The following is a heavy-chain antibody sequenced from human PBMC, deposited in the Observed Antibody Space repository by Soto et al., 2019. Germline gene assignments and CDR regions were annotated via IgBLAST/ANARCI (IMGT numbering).Heavy chain of an antibody. Sequence: SETLSLTCTVSGGSISSYYWSWIRQPPGKGLEWIGYIYYSGSTNYNPSLKSRVTISVDTSKNQFSLKLSSVTAADTAVYYCASLTYYDILTGYYYGMDVWGQGTTVTVSS. CDR1: GGSISSYY. V-gene: IGHV4-59*08. J-gene: IGHJ6*02. CDR3: ASLTYYDILTGYYYGMDV. D-gene: IGHD3-9*01. CDR2: IYYSGST.